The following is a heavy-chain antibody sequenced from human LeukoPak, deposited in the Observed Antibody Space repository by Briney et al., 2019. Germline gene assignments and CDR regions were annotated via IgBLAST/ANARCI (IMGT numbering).Heavy chain of an antibody. CDR1: GGSISSYY. CDR3: ARGHGSGSYYSLDDWFDP. J-gene: IGHJ5*02. D-gene: IGHD3-10*01. V-gene: IGHV4-59*12. Sequence: SETLSLTCTVSGGSISSYYWSWIRQPPGKGLEWIGYIYNSGSTNYNPSLKSRVTMSVDTSKNQFSLKLSSVTAADTAVYYCARGHGSGSYYSLDDWFDPWGQGTLVTVSS. CDR2: IYNSGST.